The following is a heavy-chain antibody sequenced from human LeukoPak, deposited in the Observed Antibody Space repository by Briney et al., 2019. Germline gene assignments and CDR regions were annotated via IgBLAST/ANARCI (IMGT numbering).Heavy chain of an antibody. CDR3: ARDILTGSSLAGLDV. V-gene: IGHV3-7*01. J-gene: IGHJ6*02. CDR2: IKQDGSET. D-gene: IGHD3-9*01. CDR1: GFTFSSCW. Sequence: PGGSLRLSCAASGFTFSSCWMTWVRQAPGKGPEWVANIKQDGSETYYVDSVKGRFTISRDNAKNSLYLQMNSLRAEDTAVYYCARDILTGSSLAGLDVWGQGTTVTVSS.